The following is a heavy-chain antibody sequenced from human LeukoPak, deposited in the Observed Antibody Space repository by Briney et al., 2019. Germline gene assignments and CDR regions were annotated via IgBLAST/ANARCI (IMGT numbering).Heavy chain of an antibody. CDR1: GFAVSNNY. CDR2: IYGGGST. D-gene: IGHD3-22*01. J-gene: IGHJ4*02. Sequence: PGGSLRLSCAASGFAVSNNYMSWVRQAPGKGLEWVSIIYGGGSTYYADSVKGRFTISRDNSKNTLYLQMNSLRAEDTAVYYCERYTYYYDSSGYPFDYWGQGTLVTVSS. CDR3: ERYTYYYDSSGYPFDY. V-gene: IGHV3-53*05.